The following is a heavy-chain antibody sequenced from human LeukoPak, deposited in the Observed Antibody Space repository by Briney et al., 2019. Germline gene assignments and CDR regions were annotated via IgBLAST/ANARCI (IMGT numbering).Heavy chain of an antibody. Sequence: ASVKVSSKASGYTFTSYDFNWVRQATGQGLEWMGWMNPNSGNTGYAQKSQGRVTMTRDTATSTDYMELSSLSSEDTAVYYCASPGVHYDPSGYYPFQHWGQGTLVTVSS. CDR1: GYTFTSYD. CDR3: ASPGVHYDPSGYYPFQH. V-gene: IGHV1-8*01. CDR2: MNPNSGNT. J-gene: IGHJ1*01. D-gene: IGHD3-22*01.